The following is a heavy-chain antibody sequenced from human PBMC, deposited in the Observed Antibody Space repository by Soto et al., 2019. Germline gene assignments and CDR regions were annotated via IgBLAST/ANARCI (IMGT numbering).Heavy chain of an antibody. CDR3: ARIRSSLYVASQNWFDP. CDR2: IDWDDDK. CDR1: GISLSTIGMC. D-gene: IGHD6-13*01. J-gene: IGHJ5*02. V-gene: IGHV2-70*01. Sequence: SGPTLVNPTQTLTLTCTFSGISLSTIGMCVSWISQPPGKALEWLALIDWDDDKYYSTSLRTRLTISKDTSKNQVVLTMTNIDPGDTATYYCARIRSSLYVASQNWFDPWGQGTLVTVSS.